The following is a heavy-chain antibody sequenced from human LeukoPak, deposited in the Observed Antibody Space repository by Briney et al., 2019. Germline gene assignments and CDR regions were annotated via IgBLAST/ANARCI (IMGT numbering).Heavy chain of an antibody. CDR1: GYTFTGYY. J-gene: IGHJ5*02. D-gene: IGHD6-19*01. CDR2: INPNSGGT. CDR3: ARVEGYPGYSSGSNWFDP. Sequence: PVASVKVSCKASGYTFTGYYMHWVRQAPGQGLEWMGWINPNSGGTNYAQKFQGRVTMTRDTSISTAYMELSRLRSDDTAVYYCARVEGYPGYSSGSNWFDPWGQGTLVTVSS. V-gene: IGHV1-2*02.